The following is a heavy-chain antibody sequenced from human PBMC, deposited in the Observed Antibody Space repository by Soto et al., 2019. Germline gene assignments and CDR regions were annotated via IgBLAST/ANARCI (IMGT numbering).Heavy chain of an antibody. Sequence: QVQLVESGGGVVQPGRSLRLSCAASGFTFSSYGMHWVRQAPGKGLEWVAVISYDGSNKYYADSVKGRFTISRDNSKKTLYLQINSLRAEDTAVYYCAKDLYYYDSSGYWTFPVTWYYYGMDVWGQGTTVTVSS. CDR1: GFTFSSYG. CDR3: AKDLYYYDSSGYWTFPVTWYYYGMDV. D-gene: IGHD3-22*01. V-gene: IGHV3-30*18. J-gene: IGHJ6*02. CDR2: ISYDGSNK.